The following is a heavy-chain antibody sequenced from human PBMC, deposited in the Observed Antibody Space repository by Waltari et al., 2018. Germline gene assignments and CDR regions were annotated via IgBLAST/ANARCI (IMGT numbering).Heavy chain of an antibody. CDR1: SVSIPGQPYF. CDR3: AREAGIVQGAGYFDS. CDR2: VDLSGSA. Sequence: QLQESGPRLVTPSETLSLTCSVSSVSIPGQPYFWGSIRQPPGNGLEWIGRVDLSGSAYYSPSLKSRVTMSVDKSKNQVSLILTSLTAADTAVYFCAREAGIVQGAGYFDSWGQGTLVTVSS. V-gene: IGHV4-39*07. J-gene: IGHJ4*02. D-gene: IGHD3-10*01.